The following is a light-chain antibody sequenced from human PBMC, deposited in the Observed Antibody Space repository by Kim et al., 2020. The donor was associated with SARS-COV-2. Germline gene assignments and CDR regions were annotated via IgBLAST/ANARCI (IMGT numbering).Light chain of an antibody. Sequence: ASVGYRVTISCRASQDIRNDLGLYQQSPGRAPKRLIYGASSLQSGVPSRFSGSGSGTEFTLTISSLQPEDFATYFCLQHNSYPITFGQGTRLEIK. CDR2: GAS. CDR1: QDIRND. CDR3: LQHNSYPIT. J-gene: IGKJ5*01. V-gene: IGKV1-17*01.